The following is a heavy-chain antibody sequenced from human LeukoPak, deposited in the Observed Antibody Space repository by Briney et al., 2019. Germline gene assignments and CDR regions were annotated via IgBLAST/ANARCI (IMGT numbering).Heavy chain of an antibody. Sequence: GGSLRLSCAASGFTFSSYGMHWVRQAPGKGLEWVAVISYDGSNKYYADSVKGRFTVSRDNSKNTLYLQMNSLRAEDTAVYYCARATTTYNFDYWGQGTLVTVSS. CDR3: ARATTTYNFDY. CDR2: ISYDGSNK. CDR1: GFTFSSYG. V-gene: IGHV3-33*05. D-gene: IGHD1-1*01. J-gene: IGHJ4*02.